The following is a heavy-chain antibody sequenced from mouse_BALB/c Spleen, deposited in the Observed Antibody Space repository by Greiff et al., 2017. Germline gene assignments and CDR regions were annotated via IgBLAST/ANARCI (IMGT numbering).Heavy chain of an antibody. Sequence: EVQVEESGGGLVQPGGSRKLSCAASGFTFSSFGMHWVRQAPEKGLEWVAYISSGSSTIYYADTVKGRFTISRDNPKNTLFLQMTSLRSEDTAMYYCARDYYGSSYFDYWGQGTTLTVSS. J-gene: IGHJ2*01. D-gene: IGHD1-1*01. V-gene: IGHV5-17*02. CDR1: GFTFSSFG. CDR3: ARDYYGSSYFDY. CDR2: ISSGSSTI.